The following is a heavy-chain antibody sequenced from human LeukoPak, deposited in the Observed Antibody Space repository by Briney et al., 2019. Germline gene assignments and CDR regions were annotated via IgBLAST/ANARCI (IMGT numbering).Heavy chain of an antibody. V-gene: IGHV3-33*01. J-gene: IGHJ4*02. CDR1: GFTFSSYG. CDR2: IWYDGSNK. Sequence: PGGSLRLSCAASGFTFSSYGMHWVRQAPGKGLEWVAVIWYDGSNKYYADFVKGRFTISRDNSKNTLYLQMNSLRAEDTAVYYCARDRYYDSSGYSDFDYWGQGTLVTVSS. CDR3: ARDRYYDSSGYSDFDY. D-gene: IGHD3-22*01.